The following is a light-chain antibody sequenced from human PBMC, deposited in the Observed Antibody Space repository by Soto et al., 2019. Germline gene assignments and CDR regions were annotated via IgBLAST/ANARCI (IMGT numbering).Light chain of an antibody. CDR3: SSFTVTTTPDV. CDR2: EVS. CDR1: SSDVGNYKY. V-gene: IGLV2-14*01. Sequence: QSALAQPASVSGSPGQSITISCTGTSSDVGNYKYVSWYQQHPGKAPKLMIYEVSNRPSGVSNRFSGSKSGNTASLTISGLQAEDETDYYCSSFTVTTTPDVFGTGTKVTVL. J-gene: IGLJ1*01.